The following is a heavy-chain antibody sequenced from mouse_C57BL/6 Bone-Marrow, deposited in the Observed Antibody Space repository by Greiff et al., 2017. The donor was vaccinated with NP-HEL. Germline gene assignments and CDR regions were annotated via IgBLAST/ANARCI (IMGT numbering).Heavy chain of an antibody. Sequence: EVQLVESGGGLVKPGGSLKLSCAASGFTFSSYAMSWVRQTPEKRLEWVATISDGGSYTYYPDNVKGRFTISTDNAKNNLYLQMSHLKSEDTAMYYCASPYYSNGGVAYWGQGTLVTVSA. V-gene: IGHV5-4*01. CDR1: GFTFSSYA. D-gene: IGHD2-5*01. CDR2: ISDGGSYT. CDR3: ASPYYSNGGVAY. J-gene: IGHJ3*01.